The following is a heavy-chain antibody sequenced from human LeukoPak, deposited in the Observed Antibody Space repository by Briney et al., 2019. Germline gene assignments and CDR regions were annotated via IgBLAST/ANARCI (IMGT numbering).Heavy chain of an antibody. CDR3: ASLGFDPDY. J-gene: IGHJ4*02. D-gene: IGHD3-9*01. CDR1: GFTFSSYG. Sequence: GGSLRLSCAASGFTFSSYGMNRVRQAPGKGPEWISYISSDNSIIYYADSVKGRFTISRDNAKNSLYLQMNSLRAEDTAVYYCASLGFDPDYWGQGTLVTVSS. V-gene: IGHV3-48*04. CDR2: ISSDNSII.